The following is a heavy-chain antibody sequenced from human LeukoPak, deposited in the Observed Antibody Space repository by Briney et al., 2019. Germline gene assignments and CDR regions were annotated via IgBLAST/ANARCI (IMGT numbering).Heavy chain of an antibody. CDR2: ISSSSSTI. CDR1: GFTFGSYT. CDR3: AKDPVTGYFDY. D-gene: IGHD2-21*02. Sequence: GGSLRLSCAASGFTFGSYTMNWVRQAPGKGLEWVSYISSSSSTIYYAGSVKGRFTISRDNAKNSLYLQMNSLRAEDTAVYYCAKDPVTGYFDYWGQGTLVTVSS. J-gene: IGHJ4*02. V-gene: IGHV3-48*01.